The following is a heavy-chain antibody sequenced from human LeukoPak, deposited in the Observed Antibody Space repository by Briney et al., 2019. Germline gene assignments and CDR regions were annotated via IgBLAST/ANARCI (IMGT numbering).Heavy chain of an antibody. V-gene: IGHV4-61*01. Sequence: SETLSLTCTVSDGSVSNDNHCWSWIRQPPGKGLEWIGYVNYSGSTKCNPSLKSRVSISADTSRSQVSLKLSSVTAADTAVYYCARDRGGFTYGEYYFDYWGQGSLVTVSS. CDR3: ARDRGGFTYGEYYFDY. J-gene: IGHJ4*02. CDR2: VNYSGST. CDR1: DGSVSNDNHC. D-gene: IGHD2-15*01.